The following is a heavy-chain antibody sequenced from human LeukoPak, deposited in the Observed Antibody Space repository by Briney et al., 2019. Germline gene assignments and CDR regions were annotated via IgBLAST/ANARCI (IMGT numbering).Heavy chain of an antibody. D-gene: IGHD6-6*01. Sequence: PGGSLRLSCAASGFTFSSYAMHWVRQAPGKGLEWVAVMSYDGSNKYYADSVKGRFTISRDNSKNTLYLQMNSLRAEDTAVYYCARDFGRQLAKVFDYWGQGTLVTVSS. CDR3: ARDFGRQLAKVFDY. J-gene: IGHJ4*02. V-gene: IGHV3-30*01. CDR2: MSYDGSNK. CDR1: GFTFSSYA.